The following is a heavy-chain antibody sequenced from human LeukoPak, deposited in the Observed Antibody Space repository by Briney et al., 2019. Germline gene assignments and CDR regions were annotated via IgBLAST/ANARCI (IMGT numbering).Heavy chain of an antibody. CDR1: EFNFNTYA. J-gene: IGHJ4*02. CDR2: ISNDGSNK. V-gene: IGHV3-30*03. CDR3: TRDRGGSGYYYVDF. D-gene: IGHD3-22*01. Sequence: GGSLRLSCAAPEFNFNTYAMHSVRQAPGKGLEWVALISNDGSNKYYADSVKGRFTISRDNSKNIVYLQMNSLRTEDTAVYYCTRDRGGSGYYYVDFWGRGTLVTVSS.